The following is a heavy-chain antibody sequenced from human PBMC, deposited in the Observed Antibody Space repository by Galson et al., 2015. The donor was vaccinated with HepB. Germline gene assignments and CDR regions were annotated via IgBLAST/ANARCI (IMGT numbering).Heavy chain of an antibody. Sequence: SLRLSCAAPGFTFGDYAMSWFRQAPGKGLEWVGLIRSKAYGGTTEYAASVKGRFIISRDDSKRIAYLQMNSLKNEDTAIYYCNKGSGELYFYGLDVWGQGTTVTVSS. CDR2: IRSKAYGGTT. V-gene: IGHV3-49*03. D-gene: IGHD3-10*01. CDR3: NKGSGELYFYGLDV. J-gene: IGHJ6*02. CDR1: GFTFGDYA.